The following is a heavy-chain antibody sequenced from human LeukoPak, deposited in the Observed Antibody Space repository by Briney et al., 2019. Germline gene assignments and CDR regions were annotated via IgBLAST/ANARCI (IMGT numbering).Heavy chain of an antibody. CDR3: AREGHYEFYYMDV. Sequence: ASVKVSCKVSGYTFTGYYMHWVRQAPGQGLEWMGWINPNSGGTNYAQKFQGRVTMTRDTSISTAYMELSRLRSDDTAVYYCAREGHYEFYYMDVWGKGTTVTISS. J-gene: IGHJ6*03. D-gene: IGHD3-3*01. CDR1: GYTFTGYY. CDR2: INPNSGGT. V-gene: IGHV1-2*02.